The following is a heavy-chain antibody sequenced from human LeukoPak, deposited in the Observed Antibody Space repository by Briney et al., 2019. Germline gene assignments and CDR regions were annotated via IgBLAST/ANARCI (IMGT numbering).Heavy chain of an antibody. Sequence: GESLKISCKGSGYRFTSYWIAWVRQMPGKGLESMGIIYPGDSDTRYSPSFQGQVTISADKSIGTAYLQRSSLKASDTAMYYCARGLGYSGSWYFDYWGQGTLVTVSS. V-gene: IGHV5-51*01. CDR3: ARGLGYSGSWYFDY. CDR2: IYPGDSDT. CDR1: GYRFTSYW. J-gene: IGHJ4*02. D-gene: IGHD6-13*01.